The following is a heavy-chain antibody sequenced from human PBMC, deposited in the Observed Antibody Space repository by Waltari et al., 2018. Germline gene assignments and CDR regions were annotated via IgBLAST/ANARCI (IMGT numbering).Heavy chain of an antibody. J-gene: IGHJ4*02. CDR1: GFTFSSYA. CDR3: ARTGIAAAGYFDY. CDR2: ISYDGSNK. D-gene: IGHD6-13*01. V-gene: IGHV3-30-3*01. Sequence: QVQLVESGGGVVQPGRSLRLSCAASGFTFSSYALHWVRQAPGKGLEWVAVISYDGSNKYYSESVKGRFTISRDNSKNTLYLQMNSLRAEDTAVYYCARTGIAAAGYFDYWGQGTLVTVSS.